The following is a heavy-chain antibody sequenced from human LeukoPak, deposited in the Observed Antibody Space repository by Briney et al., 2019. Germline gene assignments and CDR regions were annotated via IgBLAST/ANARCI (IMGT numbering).Heavy chain of an antibody. V-gene: IGHV3-30-3*01. D-gene: IGHD1-1*01. CDR3: AKVGTNFLRYHFDS. CDR1: GFTFSSYA. J-gene: IGHJ4*02. CDR2: LSYDGNNE. Sequence: GGSLRLSCAASGFTFSSYAMHWVRQAPGQGLEWVAVLSYDGNNEYYADSVKGRFTISRDNSKNTLYLQMNSLIAEDTAVYYCAKVGTNFLRYHFDSWGRGTLVTVSS.